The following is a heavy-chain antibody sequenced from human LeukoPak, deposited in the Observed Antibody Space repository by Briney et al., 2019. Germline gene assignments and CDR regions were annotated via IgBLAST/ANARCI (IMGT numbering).Heavy chain of an antibody. Sequence: PGGSLRLSCAASGFTVSSNYMSWVRQAPGKGLEWVAVIWYDGSNKYYADSVKGRFTISRDNSKNTLYLQMNSLRAEDTAVYYCARDIAAAGSGRSDWGQGTLVTVSS. CDR1: GFTVSSNY. J-gene: IGHJ4*02. D-gene: IGHD6-13*01. CDR2: IWYDGSNK. V-gene: IGHV3-33*08. CDR3: ARDIAAAGSGRSD.